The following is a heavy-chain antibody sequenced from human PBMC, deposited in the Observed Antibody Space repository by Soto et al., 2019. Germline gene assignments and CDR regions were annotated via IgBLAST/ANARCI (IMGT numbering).Heavy chain of an antibody. CDR1: GDSVSSNSGA. CDR2: TYYRSKWYN. CDR3: ARDNSKLGGYPMDV. Sequence: KQSQTLSLPCAISGDSVSSNSGAWNWIRQSPSRGLEWLGRTYYRSKWYNDYEVSVKSRITINPDTTKNQFSLQLNSVTPEDTAVYYCARDNSKLGGYPMDVWGKGTTVTVSS. V-gene: IGHV6-1*01. J-gene: IGHJ6*04. D-gene: IGHD4-4*01.